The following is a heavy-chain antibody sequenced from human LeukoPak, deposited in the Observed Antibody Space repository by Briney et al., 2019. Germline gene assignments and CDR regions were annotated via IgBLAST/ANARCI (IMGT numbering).Heavy chain of an antibody. CDR3: ARDQGYYYDSSGYYSY. V-gene: IGHV4-61*02. Sequence: SETLSLTCTVSGGSISSGSYYWSWIRQPAGKGLEWIGRIYTSGSTNYNPSLKSRVTISVDTSKNQFSLKLSSVTAADTAVYYCARDQGYYYDSSGYYSYWGQGPLVAVSS. CDR2: IYTSGST. CDR1: GGSISSGSYY. D-gene: IGHD3-22*01. J-gene: IGHJ4*02.